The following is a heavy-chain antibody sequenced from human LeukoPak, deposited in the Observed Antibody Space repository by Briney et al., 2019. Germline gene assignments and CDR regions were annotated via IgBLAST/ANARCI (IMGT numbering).Heavy chain of an antibody. CDR3: ARADSSGYYHPIN. J-gene: IGHJ4*02. V-gene: IGHV1-3*03. CDR1: GYTFTSYA. Sequence: GASVKVSCKASGYTFTSYAMHWVRQAPGQRLEWMGWINAGNGNTKYSQEFQGRVTITRDTSASTAYMELSSLRSEDMAVYYCARADSSGYYHPINWGQGTLVTVSS. CDR2: INAGNGNT. D-gene: IGHD3-22*01.